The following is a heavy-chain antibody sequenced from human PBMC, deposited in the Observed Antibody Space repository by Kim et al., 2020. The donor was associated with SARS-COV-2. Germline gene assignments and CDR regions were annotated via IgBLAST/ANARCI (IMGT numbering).Heavy chain of an antibody. J-gene: IGHJ4*02. Sequence: GGSLRLSCAASGFTFRDFWMNWVRQAPGKGLEWVANIKQDGSEKYYVDSVKVRFTISRDNAKNSLYVQMNSLRVEDTAVYYFTRESKVRGSDYWGQGTL. CDR3: TRESKVRGSDY. V-gene: IGHV3-7*01. CDR2: IKQDGSEK. D-gene: IGHD5-12*01. CDR1: GFTFRDFW.